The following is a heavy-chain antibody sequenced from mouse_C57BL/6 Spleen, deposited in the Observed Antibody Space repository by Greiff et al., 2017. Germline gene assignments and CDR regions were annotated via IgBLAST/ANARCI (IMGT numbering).Heavy chain of an antibody. D-gene: IGHD3-1*01. CDR2: INPGSGGT. Sequence: QVQLQQSGAELVRPGTSVKVSCTASGYAFPHYLIAWVKQRPGQGLAWVGVINPGSGGTNYQEKFKGKATLPAEKSSRTAYMQLSSLNSEDSAVYFGARSGGNWYFYVWGTGTTVTVSS. CDR3: ARSGGNWYFYV. CDR1: GYAFPHYL. V-gene: IGHV1-54*01. J-gene: IGHJ1*03.